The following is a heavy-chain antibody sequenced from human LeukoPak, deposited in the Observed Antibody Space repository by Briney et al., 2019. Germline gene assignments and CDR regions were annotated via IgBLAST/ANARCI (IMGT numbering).Heavy chain of an antibody. J-gene: IGHJ4*02. CDR2: IKPDGSEK. V-gene: IGHV3-7*01. CDR3: ARERMYSGSGSTYPYYDY. CDR1: GFTFSSYW. Sequence: GGSLRLSCAASGFTFSSYWMSWVRQSPGKGLEWVANIKPDGSEKYFMDSVKGRFTFSRDNAKNALYLEMNSLRAEDTAEYFCARERMYSGSGSTYPYYDYWGQGTLVTVSS. D-gene: IGHD3-10*01.